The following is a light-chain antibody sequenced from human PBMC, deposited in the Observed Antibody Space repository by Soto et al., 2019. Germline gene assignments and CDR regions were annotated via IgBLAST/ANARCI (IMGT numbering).Light chain of an antibody. J-gene: IGLJ1*01. V-gene: IGLV2-11*01. CDR1: SSDVGGYNY. CDR3: CSYAGRYTYV. Sequence: SALTQPRSVSGSPGQSVTISCTGTSSDVGGYNYVSWYQQHPGKAPKLMIYDVSKRPSGVPDRFSGSKSGNTASLTISGLQAEDEADYYCCSYAGRYTYVFGTGTK. CDR2: DVS.